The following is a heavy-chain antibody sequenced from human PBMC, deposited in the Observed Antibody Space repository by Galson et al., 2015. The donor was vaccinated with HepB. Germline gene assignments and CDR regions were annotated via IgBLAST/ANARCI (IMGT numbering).Heavy chain of an antibody. CDR2: FCYGGNT. J-gene: IGHJ4*02. CDR3: ARSVSGTQFDF. V-gene: IGHV4-61*01. CDR1: GDSVSSSSSF. D-gene: IGHD6-19*01. Sequence: SETLSLTCSVSGDSVSSSSSFWTWIRQPPGKGLEWIGYFCYGGNTRYNSSLNSRLTISVDTSKNQFSLKLSSVTAADTAVYYCARSVSGTQFDFWGQGTLVTVSS.